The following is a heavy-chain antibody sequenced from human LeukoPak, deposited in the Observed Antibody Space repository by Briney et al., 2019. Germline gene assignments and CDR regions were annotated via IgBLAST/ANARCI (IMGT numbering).Heavy chain of an antibody. CDR2: ISGSGGST. V-gene: IGHV3-23*01. Sequence: GALLLSRAASGFTFSSYAMSWVRQAPGKGLEWVSAISGSGGSTYYADSVKGRFTISRDNSKNTLYLQMNSLRAEDTAVYYCAKGDRGGWSNHYYYGMDVWGQGTTVTVSS. D-gene: IGHD6-19*01. CDR1: GFTFSSYA. CDR3: AKGDRGGWSNHYYYGMDV. J-gene: IGHJ6*02.